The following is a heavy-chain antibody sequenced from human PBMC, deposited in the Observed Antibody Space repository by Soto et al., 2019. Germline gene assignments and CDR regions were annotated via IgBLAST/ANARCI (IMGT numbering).Heavy chain of an antibody. Sequence: SETLSLTCTVSGGSISSYYWSWIRQPPGKGLEWIGYIYYSGSTNYNPSLKSRVTISVDTSKNQFSLKLSSVTAADTAVYYCAGDYSLNYFDYWGQGTLVTVSS. CDR3: AGDYSLNYFDY. J-gene: IGHJ4*02. D-gene: IGHD4-4*01. V-gene: IGHV4-59*01. CDR2: IYYSGST. CDR1: GGSISSYY.